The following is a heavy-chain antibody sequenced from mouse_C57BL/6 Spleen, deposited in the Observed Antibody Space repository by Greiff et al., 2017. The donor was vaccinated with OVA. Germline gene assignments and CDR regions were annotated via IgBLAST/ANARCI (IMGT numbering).Heavy chain of an antibody. CDR2: IDPSDSYT. CDR3: ARGDDYDGFDS. D-gene: IGHD2-4*01. CDR1: GYTFTSYW. V-gene: IGHV1-50*01. Sequence: QVQLQQPGAELVKPGASVKLSCKASGYTFTSYWMQWVKQRPGQGLEWIGEIDPSDSYTNYNQKFKGKATLSVDTSSSTAYMQLSSLTSEDSAVYFCARGDDYDGFDSWGQGTTLTVSS. J-gene: IGHJ2*01.